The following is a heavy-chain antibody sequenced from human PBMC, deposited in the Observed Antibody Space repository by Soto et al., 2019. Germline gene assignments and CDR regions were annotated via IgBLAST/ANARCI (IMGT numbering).Heavy chain of an antibody. D-gene: IGHD3-10*01. CDR2: IYYSGST. V-gene: IGHV4-39*01. CDR3: PSITPRQRAGGSYYLDYYYRIKV. CDR1: GGSISSSSYY. J-gene: IGHJ6*01. Sequence: SETLSLTCTVSGGSISSSSYYWGWIRQPPGKGLEWIGSIYYSGSTYYNPSLKSRVTISVDTSKNQFSLKLSSVTAADTAVYYCPSITPRQRAGGSYYLDYYYRIKVCPQRTTV.